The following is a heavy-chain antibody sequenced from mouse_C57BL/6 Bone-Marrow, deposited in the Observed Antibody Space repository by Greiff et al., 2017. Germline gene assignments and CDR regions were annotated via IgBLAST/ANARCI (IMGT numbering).Heavy chain of an antibody. CDR2: ISSGGDYI. J-gene: IGHJ4*01. CDR1: GFTFSSYA. Sequence: EVQGVESGEGLVKPGGSLKLSCAASGFTFSSYAMSWVRQTPEKRLEWVAYISSGGDYIYYADTVKGRFTISRDNARNTLYLQMRSLKSEDTAMYYCTRDYSNYEREMDYWGQGTSVTVSS. CDR3: TRDYSNYEREMDY. V-gene: IGHV5-9-1*02. D-gene: IGHD2-5*01.